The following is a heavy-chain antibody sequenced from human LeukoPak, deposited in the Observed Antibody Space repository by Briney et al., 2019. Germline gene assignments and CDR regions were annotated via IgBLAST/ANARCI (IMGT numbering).Heavy chain of an antibody. Sequence: SETLSLTCTVSGGSISSYYWSWIRQPPGKGLEWIGYIYYSGSTNYNPSLKSRVTISVDTSKNQFSLKLSSVTAADTAVYYCARVYGDYLWYFDLWGRGTLATVSS. CDR2: IYYSGST. V-gene: IGHV4-59*01. D-gene: IGHD4-17*01. CDR1: GGSISSYY. CDR3: ARVYGDYLWYFDL. J-gene: IGHJ2*01.